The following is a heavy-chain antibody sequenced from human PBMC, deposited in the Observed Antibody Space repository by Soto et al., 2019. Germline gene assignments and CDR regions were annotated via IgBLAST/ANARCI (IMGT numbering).Heavy chain of an antibody. CDR2: IYYSGST. CDR3: ARERDKYYFDY. V-gene: IGHV4-59*01. Sequence: PSETLSLTCTVSGGSTSSYYWSWIRQPPGKGLEWIGYIYYSGSTNYNPSLKSRVTISVDTSKNQFSLKLSSVTAADTAVYYCARERDKYYFDYWGQGTLVTVTS. CDR1: GGSTSSYY. J-gene: IGHJ4*02.